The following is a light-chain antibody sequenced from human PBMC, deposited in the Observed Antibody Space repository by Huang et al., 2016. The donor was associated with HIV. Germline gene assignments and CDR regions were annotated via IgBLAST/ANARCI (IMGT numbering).Light chain of an antibody. V-gene: IGKV1-39*01. CDR2: GAS. Sequence: DIQLTQSPSSLSASLGDRVTIICRASQTISSYLSWYQQKPGKAPQLLIFGASSVHSGVPSRFSGSGSGTDFSLTVSNMEPEDFATYYCQQSYSSPPTFGQGTKVEIK. J-gene: IGKJ1*01. CDR3: QQSYSSPPT. CDR1: QTISSY.